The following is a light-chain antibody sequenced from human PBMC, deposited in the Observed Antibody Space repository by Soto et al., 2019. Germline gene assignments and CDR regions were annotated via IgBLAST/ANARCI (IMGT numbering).Light chain of an antibody. J-gene: IGLJ3*02. CDR1: SSDVGGYNY. Sequence: QSVLTQPASVSGSPGQSITISCTGTSSDVGGYNYVSWYQQHPGTAPKLMIYEVSNRPSGVSDRFSGSRSGNTASLTISGLQAEDESDYYCISYTSSSTWVFGGGTKLTV. CDR3: ISYTSSSTWV. CDR2: EVS. V-gene: IGLV2-14*01.